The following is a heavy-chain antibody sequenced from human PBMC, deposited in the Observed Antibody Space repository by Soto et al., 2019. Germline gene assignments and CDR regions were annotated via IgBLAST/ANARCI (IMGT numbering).Heavy chain of an antibody. J-gene: IGHJ6*02. CDR2: MNPNSGNT. Sequence: ASVKVSCKASGYTFTSYDINWVRQATGQGLEWMGWMNPNSGNTGYAQKFQGRVTMTRNTSISTAYMELSSLRSEDTAVYYCARNPSRNYYYDHGMDVWGQGTTVTVS. CDR3: ARNPSRNYYYDHGMDV. D-gene: IGHD6-6*01. V-gene: IGHV1-8*01. CDR1: GYTFTSYD.